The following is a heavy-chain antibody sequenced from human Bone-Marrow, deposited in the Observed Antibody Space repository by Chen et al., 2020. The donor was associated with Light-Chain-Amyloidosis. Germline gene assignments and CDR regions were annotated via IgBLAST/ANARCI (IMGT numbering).Heavy chain of an antibody. V-gene: IGHV3-21*06. J-gene: IGHJ6*03. CDR2: IDSSGTYI. Sequence: EVLLVEEGGGLVKPGGSLRLPCAASGFTFASYTMNWVRQAPGKGLEWVSSIDSSGTYINYADSTRGRFSISRDNAKNSLYLQITSLRAEDTAVYYCARDQVEYKFFYYMDVWGKGTTVTVSS. CDR3: ARDQVEYKFFYYMDV. CDR1: GFTFASYT. D-gene: IGHD6-6*01.